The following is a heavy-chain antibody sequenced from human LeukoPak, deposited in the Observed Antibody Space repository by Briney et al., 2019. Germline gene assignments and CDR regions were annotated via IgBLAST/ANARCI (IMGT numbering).Heavy chain of an antibody. CDR1: GFTFSTYV. CDR3: VRGTGY. V-gene: IGHV3-64D*06. Sequence: GGSLRLSCSVSGFTFSTYVMHWVRQAPGKGLEYVSAISSNGDNTYYADSVKGRFTIPRDNSKNTLYLQMSSLRANDTAVYYCVRGTGYWGQGTLVTVSS. CDR2: ISSNGDNT. J-gene: IGHJ4*02.